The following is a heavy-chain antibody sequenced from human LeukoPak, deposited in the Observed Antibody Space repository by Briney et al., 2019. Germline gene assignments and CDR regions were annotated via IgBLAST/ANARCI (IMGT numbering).Heavy chain of an antibody. J-gene: IGHJ5*02. V-gene: IGHV3-53*01. Sequence: GGSLRLSCAASGLTVSSNHMSWVRQAPGKGLEWISVIYGGADTYYADSVKGRFTISRDNSKNTLYLQMNSLRAEDTAVYYCARDDYYYDSSGYPNWFDPWGQGTLVTVSS. CDR3: ARDDYYYDSSGYPNWFDP. CDR1: GLTVSSNH. CDR2: IYGGADT. D-gene: IGHD3-22*01.